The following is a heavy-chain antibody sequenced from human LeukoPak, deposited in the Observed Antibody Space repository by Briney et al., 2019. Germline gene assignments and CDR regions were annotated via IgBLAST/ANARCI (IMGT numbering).Heavy chain of an antibody. CDR3: ARDNDRTTVGYLGIDP. J-gene: IGHJ5*02. Sequence: ASVKVSCKASGYTFTSYYMHWVRQAPGQGLEWMGIINPSGGSTSYAQKFQGRVTMTRDMSTSTVYMELSSLRSEDTAVYYCARDNDRTTVGYLGIDPWGQGTLVTVSS. V-gene: IGHV1-46*01. CDR1: GYTFTSYY. D-gene: IGHD1-1*01. CDR2: INPSGGST.